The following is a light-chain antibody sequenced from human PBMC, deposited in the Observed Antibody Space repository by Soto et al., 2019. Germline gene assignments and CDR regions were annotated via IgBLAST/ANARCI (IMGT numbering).Light chain of an antibody. CDR3: CSYAGSSSAYV. Sequence: QFVLTQPASVSGSPGQSITISCTGTSSDVGSYNVVSWYQQHPGKAPKLLIYEVSKRPSGVSDRFSGSKSGNTASLTISGLQAEDEADYHCCSYAGSSSAYVFGTGTKVTVL. V-gene: IGLV2-23*02. CDR2: EVS. J-gene: IGLJ1*01. CDR1: SSDVGSYNV.